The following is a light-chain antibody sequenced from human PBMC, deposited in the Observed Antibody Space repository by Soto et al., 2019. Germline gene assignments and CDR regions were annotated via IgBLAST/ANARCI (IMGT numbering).Light chain of an antibody. J-gene: IGKJ4*01. Sequence: QLTQSPSTLSASVGDRVTITCRASQGIGTALAWYHQRPGNSPDLLVYDATTLQSGVPSRFSGSGSETDFSLTISGLQPEDFGHYYCQQFNTKPLTFGGGTRVEIK. V-gene: IGKV1-13*02. CDR1: QGIGTA. CDR3: QQFNTKPLT. CDR2: DAT.